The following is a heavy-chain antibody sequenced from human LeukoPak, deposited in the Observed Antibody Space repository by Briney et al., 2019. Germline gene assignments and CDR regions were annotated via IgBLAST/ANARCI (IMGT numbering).Heavy chain of an antibody. Sequence: GGSLRLSCAASGFTVSSNYMSWVRQAPGKGLEWVSVIYSGGSTYYADSVKGRFTISRDNSRNTLYLQMNSLRAEDTAVYYCARTYYGSGSYYWYAFDIWGQGTMVTVSS. V-gene: IGHV3-53*01. D-gene: IGHD3-10*01. CDR3: ARTYYGSGSYYWYAFDI. J-gene: IGHJ3*02. CDR1: GFTVSSNY. CDR2: IYSGGST.